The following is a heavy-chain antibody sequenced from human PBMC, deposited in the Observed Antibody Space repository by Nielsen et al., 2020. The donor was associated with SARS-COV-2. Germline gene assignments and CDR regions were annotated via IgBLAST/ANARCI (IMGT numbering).Heavy chain of an antibody. CDR3: TKVPNSSGPPLFYGMDV. Sequence: GASLRLSCAASGFIFDNYAMNWVRQAPGKGLEWVSTISGRGSMIYYTDSVKGRFTISRDSSKNTVFLEMNSLRAGDTAIYYCTKVPNSSGPPLFYGMDVWGQGTTVIVSS. J-gene: IGHJ6*02. V-gene: IGHV3-23*01. CDR2: ISGRGSMI. D-gene: IGHD6-19*01. CDR1: GFIFDNYA.